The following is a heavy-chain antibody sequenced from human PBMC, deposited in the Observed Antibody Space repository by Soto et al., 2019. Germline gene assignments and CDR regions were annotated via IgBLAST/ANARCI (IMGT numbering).Heavy chain of an antibody. Sequence: PSETLSLTCTVSGGSISGGGYYWSWVRHHPGKSLEWIGYIYYSGSTYYNPSLKSRVTLSVDTSKNQFSLKLSSVTAADTAVYYCARGLLGIFGVVIAYGMDVWGQGTTVT. V-gene: IGHV4-31*03. J-gene: IGHJ6*02. CDR2: IYYSGST. CDR3: ARGLLGIFGVVIAYGMDV. D-gene: IGHD3-3*01. CDR1: GGSISGGGYY.